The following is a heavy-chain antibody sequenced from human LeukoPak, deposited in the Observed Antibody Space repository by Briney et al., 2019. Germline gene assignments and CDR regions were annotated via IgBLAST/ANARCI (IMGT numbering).Heavy chain of an antibody. CDR2: ISGSGGST. CDR3: AKGQSDFWSGYGYYYYMDV. J-gene: IGHJ6*03. D-gene: IGHD3-3*01. CDR1: GFTFSSYA. Sequence: PGGSLRLSCAASGFTFSSYAMSWVRQAPGKGLEWVSAISGSGGSTYYADSVKGRFTISRDNSKNTLYLQMNSLRAEDTAVYYCAKGQSDFWSGYGYYYYMDVWGKGTTVTVSS. V-gene: IGHV3-23*01.